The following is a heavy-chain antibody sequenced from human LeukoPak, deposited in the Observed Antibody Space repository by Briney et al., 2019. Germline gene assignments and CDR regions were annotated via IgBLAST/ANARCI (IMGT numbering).Heavy chain of an antibody. CDR3: ARDWGPRVKASYDL. D-gene: IGHD3-16*01. Sequence: ASVKVSCKASGGTLSTYAFTWLRQAHGQGLEWMGGIIPVFQTADSAQKFQGRVTMTADESTGIVYMELSSLTYDDTAVYYCARDWGPRVKASYDLWGQGTMVTVSS. V-gene: IGHV1-69*01. J-gene: IGHJ3*01. CDR2: IIPVFQTA. CDR1: GGTLSTYA.